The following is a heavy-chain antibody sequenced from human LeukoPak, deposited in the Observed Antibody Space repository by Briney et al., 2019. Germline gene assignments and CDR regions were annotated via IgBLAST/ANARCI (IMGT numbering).Heavy chain of an antibody. V-gene: IGHV4-61*02. CDR2: IYVGGTT. CDR1: GGSITSGSHY. J-gene: IGHJ5*02. CDR3: ARVGWGDCRAGTCFCFDP. D-gene: IGHD2-15*01. Sequence: SETLPLTCTVSGGSITSGSHYWSWIRQPAGKGLEWIGRIYVGGTTNYNPSLQSRVTISIDTSKNQFSLTLSSVTAADTAVYYCARVGWGDCRAGTCFCFDPWGPGTLVTVSS.